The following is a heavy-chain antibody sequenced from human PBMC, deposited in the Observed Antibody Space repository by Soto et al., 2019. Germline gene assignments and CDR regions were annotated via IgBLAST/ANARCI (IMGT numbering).Heavy chain of an antibody. CDR3: ARDRRERDTAMGAYYYYGMDV. J-gene: IGHJ6*02. V-gene: IGHV4-31*03. CDR2: IYYSGST. Sequence: PSETLSLTCTVSGGSISSGGYYWSWIRQHPWKGLEWIGYIYYSGSTYYNPSLKSRVTISVDTSKNQFSLKLSSVTAADTAVYYCARDRRERDTAMGAYYYYGMDVWGQGTTVTVSS. D-gene: IGHD5-18*01. CDR1: GGSISSGGYY.